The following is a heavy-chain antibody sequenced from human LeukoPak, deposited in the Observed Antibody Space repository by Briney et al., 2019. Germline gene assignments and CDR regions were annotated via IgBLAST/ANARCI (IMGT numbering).Heavy chain of an antibody. V-gene: IGHV3-30-3*01. CDR2: IPYDGSNK. CDR1: GFTFSSYA. CDR3: ARDGEWELRPDLFDY. D-gene: IGHD1-26*01. J-gene: IGHJ4*02. Sequence: GRSLRLSCAASGFTFSSYAMHWVRQAPGKGLEWVAVIPYDGSNKYYADSVKGRFTISRDNSKNTLYLQMNSLRAEDTAVYYCARDGEWELRPDLFDYWGQGTLVTVSS.